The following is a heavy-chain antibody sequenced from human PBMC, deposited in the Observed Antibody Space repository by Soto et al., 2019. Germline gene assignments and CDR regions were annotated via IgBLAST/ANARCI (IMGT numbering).Heavy chain of an antibody. D-gene: IGHD6-25*01. Sequence: EVQLLESGGGLVQPGGSLRLSCAASGFTFSSYAMSWVRQAPGKGLEWVSGISGSGANTYYADSVKGRFTISRDNSNNTLEVHMNSLRDEDTAVYYCAKARAEGVLAAINYWGQGNLVTVSS. CDR2: ISGSGANT. CDR1: GFTFSSYA. V-gene: IGHV3-23*01. J-gene: IGHJ4*02. CDR3: AKARAEGVLAAINY.